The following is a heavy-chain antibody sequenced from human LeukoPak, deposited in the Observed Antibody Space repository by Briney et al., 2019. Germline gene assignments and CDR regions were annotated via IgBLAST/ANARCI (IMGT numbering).Heavy chain of an antibody. CDR2: ITGNGATT. CDR3: ANDLGWIQLNLG. V-gene: IGHV3-23*01. CDR1: GFTFSSYG. Sequence: GGSLRLSCAASGFTFSSYGMNWVRQAPGKGLEWVSGITGNGATTYYADSVKGRFTISRDNSRNTVYLQMNSLRAEDTAVYYCANDLGWIQLNLGRGQGTLVTVSS. J-gene: IGHJ4*02. D-gene: IGHD5-18*01.